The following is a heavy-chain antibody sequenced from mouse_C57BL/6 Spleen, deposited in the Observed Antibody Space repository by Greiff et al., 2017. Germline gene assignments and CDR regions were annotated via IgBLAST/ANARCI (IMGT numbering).Heavy chain of an antibody. CDR1: GFNIKDDY. V-gene: IGHV14-4*01. CDR2: IDPANGDT. CDR3: TRTTQASFDY. J-gene: IGHJ2*01. Sequence: VQLQQSGAELVRPGASVKLSCTASGFNIKDDYMHWVKQRPEQGLAWIGWIDPANGDTEYASKFQGKATITADTSSNPAYMQLSSLTSEDTAVYNCTRTTQASFDYWGQGTTLTVSS. D-gene: IGHD3-2*02.